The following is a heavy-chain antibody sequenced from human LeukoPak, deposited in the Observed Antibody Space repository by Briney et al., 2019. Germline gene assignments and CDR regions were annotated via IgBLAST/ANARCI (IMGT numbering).Heavy chain of an antibody. D-gene: IGHD3-10*01. V-gene: IGHV3-53*01. Sequence: QPGGSLRLSCAASGFTVGSKYMNWVRQAPGKGLEWVSILYSGSDTSYSDSVKGPFTISRDASKNPLSLQMNSLRTEDTAVYYCARVGDHFHWYFDLWGRGTLVTVSS. CDR1: GFTVGSKY. CDR3: ARVGDHFHWYFDL. J-gene: IGHJ2*01. CDR2: LYSGSDT.